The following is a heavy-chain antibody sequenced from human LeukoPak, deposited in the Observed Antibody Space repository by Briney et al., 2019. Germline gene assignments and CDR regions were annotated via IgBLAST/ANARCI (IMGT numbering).Heavy chain of an antibody. CDR1: GGSISSGTYY. CDR3: ARGPASTELWLDYFDY. V-gene: IGHV4-61*02. CDR2: IHTRGST. J-gene: IGHJ4*02. Sequence: PSQTLSLTCTVSGGSISSGTYYWSWIRQPAGKGLEWIGRIHTRGSTNYNPSLKSRVTISVDTSKNQFSLKLNSVTAADTAVYHCARGPASTELWLDYFDYWGQGTLVTVSS. D-gene: IGHD3-22*01.